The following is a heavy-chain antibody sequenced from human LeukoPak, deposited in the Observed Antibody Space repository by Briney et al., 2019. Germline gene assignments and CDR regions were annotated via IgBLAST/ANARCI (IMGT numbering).Heavy chain of an antibody. D-gene: IGHD6-6*01. CDR3: ARPKYSSSSGPRDAFDI. Sequence: PSETLSLTCAVSGYSISSGYYWGWIRQPPGRGLEWTGSIYHSGSTYYNPSLKSRVTISVDTSKNQFSLKLSSVTAADTAVYYCARPKYSSSSGPRDAFDIWGQGTMVTVSS. V-gene: IGHV4-38-2*01. CDR1: GYSISSGYY. J-gene: IGHJ3*02. CDR2: IYHSGST.